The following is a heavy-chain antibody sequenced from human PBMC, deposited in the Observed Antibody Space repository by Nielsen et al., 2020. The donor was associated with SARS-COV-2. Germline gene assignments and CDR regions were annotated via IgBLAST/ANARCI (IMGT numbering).Heavy chain of an antibody. Sequence: GSLRLSCTVSGGSISSYYWSWIRQPPGKGLEWIGYIYYSGSTNYNPSLKSLVTISVDTSKNQFSLKLSSVTAADTAVYYCARDQLWSSGYMDVWGKGTTVTVSS. V-gene: IGHV4-59*12. CDR1: GGSISSYY. CDR2: IYYSGST. J-gene: IGHJ6*03. CDR3: ARDQLWSSGYMDV. D-gene: IGHD5-18*01.